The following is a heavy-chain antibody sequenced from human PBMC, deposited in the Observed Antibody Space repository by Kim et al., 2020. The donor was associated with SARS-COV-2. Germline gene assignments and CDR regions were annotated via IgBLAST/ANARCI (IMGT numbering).Heavy chain of an antibody. CDR1: GYTFTSYD. J-gene: IGHJ4*02. Sequence: ASVKVSCKASGYTFTSYDINWVRQATGQGLEWMGWMNPNSGNTGYAQKFQGRVTMTRNTSISTAYMELSSLRSEDTAVYYCAREVPYYYDSSGYTRDDYWGQGTLFAVSS. CDR2: MNPNSGNT. D-gene: IGHD3-22*01. V-gene: IGHV1-8*01. CDR3: AREVPYYYDSSGYTRDDY.